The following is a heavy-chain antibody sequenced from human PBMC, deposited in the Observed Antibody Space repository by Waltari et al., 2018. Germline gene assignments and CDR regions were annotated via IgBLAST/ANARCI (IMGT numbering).Heavy chain of an antibody. V-gene: IGHV5-51*01. CDR3: ARLVASRWFDP. Sequence: EVQLIQSGGEGRKPGDSLKISCQGFGYNFDTQWIAWVREKPGDGMGWMGVIYPGDSATQYSPSFEGHVTISADRSVNTAYLQWASLQASDSAIYYCARLVASRWFDPWGQGTLVTVSS. J-gene: IGHJ5*02. CDR1: GYNFDTQW. D-gene: IGHD6-6*01. CDR2: IYPGDSAT.